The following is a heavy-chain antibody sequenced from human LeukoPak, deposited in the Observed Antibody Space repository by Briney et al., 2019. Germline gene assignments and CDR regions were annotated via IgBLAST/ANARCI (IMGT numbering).Heavy chain of an antibody. CDR1: GFMFRTYW. Sequence: GGSLRLSCEVSGFMFRTYWMDWGRQAPGRGLEWVANINQDGSEKYYVDSVKGRFTISRDNTKNSFYLQMNSLRAEDTAVYYCSRALEVWGKGTTVTVSS. CDR3: SRALEV. J-gene: IGHJ6*04. CDR2: INQDGSEK. V-gene: IGHV3-7*01.